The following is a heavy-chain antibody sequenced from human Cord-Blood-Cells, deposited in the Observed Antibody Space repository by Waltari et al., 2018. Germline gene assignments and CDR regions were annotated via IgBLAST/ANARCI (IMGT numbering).Heavy chain of an antibody. J-gene: IGHJ4*02. Sequence: EVQLVESGGGLIQPGGSLRLSCAASGFTVSSNYMSWVRQAPGKGLEWVSVIYSGGSTYYADSVKGRFTISRDNSKNTLYLQMNSLRAEDTAVYYCARSLGKQPKYYFDYWGQGTLVTVSS. D-gene: IGHD6-13*01. CDR3: ARSLGKQPKYYFDY. CDR1: GFTVSSNY. V-gene: IGHV3-53*01. CDR2: IYSGGST.